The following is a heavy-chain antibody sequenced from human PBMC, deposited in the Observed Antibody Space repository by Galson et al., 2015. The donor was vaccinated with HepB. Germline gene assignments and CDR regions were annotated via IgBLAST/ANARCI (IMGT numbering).Heavy chain of an antibody. J-gene: IGHJ6*03. Sequence: SVKVSCKASGGTFSSYAISWVRQAPGQGLEWMGWISAYNGNTNYAQKLQGRVTMTTDTSTSTAYMELRSLRSDDTAVYYCARGADDYGDYGYYYYMDVWGKGTTVTVSS. CDR2: ISAYNGNT. V-gene: IGHV1-18*01. CDR3: ARGADDYGDYGYYYYMDV. CDR1: GGTFSSYA. D-gene: IGHD4-17*01.